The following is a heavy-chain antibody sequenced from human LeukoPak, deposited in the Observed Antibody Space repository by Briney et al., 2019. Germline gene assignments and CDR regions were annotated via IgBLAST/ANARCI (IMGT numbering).Heavy chain of an antibody. Sequence: SVKVSCKASGGTFSSYAISWVRQAPAQGLEWMGGIIPIFGTANYAQKFQGRVTITTDESTSTAYMELSSLRSEDTAVYYCARARRYGDYSLTGWGQGTLVTVSS. D-gene: IGHD4-17*01. J-gene: IGHJ4*02. V-gene: IGHV1-69*05. CDR1: GGTFSSYA. CDR3: ARARRYGDYSLTG. CDR2: IIPIFGTA.